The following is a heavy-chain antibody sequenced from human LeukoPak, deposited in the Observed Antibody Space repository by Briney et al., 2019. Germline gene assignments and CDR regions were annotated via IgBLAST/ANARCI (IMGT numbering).Heavy chain of an antibody. CDR1: GGSISRYF. V-gene: IGHV4-59*08. Sequence: SETLSLTRTVSGGSISRYFWSWIRQPPGKGLEGIGYIYYSGSTNYNPSLESRVTISVDTSKNQFSLKLSSVTAADTAVYYCARSDILTGYYYFDYWGQGTLVTVSS. CDR2: IYYSGST. CDR3: ARSDILTGYYYFDY. D-gene: IGHD3-9*01. J-gene: IGHJ4*02.